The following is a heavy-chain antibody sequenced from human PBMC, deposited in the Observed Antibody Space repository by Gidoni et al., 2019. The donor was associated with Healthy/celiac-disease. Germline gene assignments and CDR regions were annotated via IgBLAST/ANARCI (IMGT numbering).Heavy chain of an antibody. D-gene: IGHD6-13*01. V-gene: IGHV3-49*03. J-gene: IGHJ4*02. CDR2: IRSKAYGGTT. Sequence: EVQLVESGGGLVQPGRSLRLSCTASGFTFGDYAMSWFRQAPGKGLEWVGFIRSKAYGGTTEYAASVKGRFTISRDDSKSIAYLQMNSLKTEDTAVYYCTRDGQQLVRHYWGQGTLVTVCS. CDR1: GFTFGDYA. CDR3: TRDGQQLVRHY.